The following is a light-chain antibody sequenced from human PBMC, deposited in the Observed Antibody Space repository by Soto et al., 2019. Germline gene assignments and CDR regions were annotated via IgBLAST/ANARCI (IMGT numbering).Light chain of an antibody. CDR2: GTS. J-gene: IGKJ5*01. V-gene: IGKV1-39*01. CDR1: QAINTY. CDR3: QQSYSTLLIT. Sequence: DIQMTQSPSFLSASVGDRVTISCRASQAINTYLNWYQQKPGKAPKFLIYGTSDLQNGVPSRFRGGGSGRDFTLTISSLQPEDFATSYCQQSYSTLLITFGQGTRLEV.